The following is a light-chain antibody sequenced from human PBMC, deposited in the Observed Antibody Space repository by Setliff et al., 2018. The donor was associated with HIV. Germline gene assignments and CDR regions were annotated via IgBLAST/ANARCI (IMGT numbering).Light chain of an antibody. J-gene: IGLJ1*01. Sequence: SVLTQFASVSGSPGQSITISCTGTTSDIGGYNYVSWYQQKAGKAPKLVIHDVSNRPSGVSNRFSGPKSGNTASLTISGLQAEDEADYYCSSYTTKSTYVFGSGTKVTVL. CDR1: TSDIGGYNY. V-gene: IGLV2-14*01. CDR3: SSYTTKSTYV. CDR2: DVS.